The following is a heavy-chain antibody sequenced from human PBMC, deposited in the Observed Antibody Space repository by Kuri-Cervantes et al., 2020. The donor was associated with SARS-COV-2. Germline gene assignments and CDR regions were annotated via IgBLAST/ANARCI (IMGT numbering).Heavy chain of an antibody. CDR2: LDASGST. CDR1: GVTVSGGTYY. CDR3: ARAEGAMLPGSLRFLEWLDPYYFDY. V-gene: IGHV4-61*09. J-gene: IGHJ4*02. Sequence: LRLSCAVSGVTVSGGTYYWSWIRQPAGKGLEWIGHLDASGSTSYNPSLMGRVTISLDTSKNQVSLRLTSATAADTAVYYCARAEGAMLPGSLRFLEWLDPYYFDYWGQGTLVTVSS. D-gene: IGHD3-3*01.